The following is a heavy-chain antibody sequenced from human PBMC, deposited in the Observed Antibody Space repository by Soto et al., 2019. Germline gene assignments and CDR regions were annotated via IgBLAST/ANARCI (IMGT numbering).Heavy chain of an antibody. V-gene: IGHV3-15*01. CDR3: IYLGVVGFWALDY. Sequence: EVQLVESGGGLVKPGGSLRLSCAASGFSFSNAWMSWVRQAPGKGLEWVGHIKSKADGGTTVYAAPVKGRFAISRVDSKNTLYLQMNSLKTEDTAVYFCIYLGVVGFWALDYWGQGTLVTVSS. D-gene: IGHD2-15*01. J-gene: IGHJ4*02. CDR2: IKSKADGGTT. CDR1: GFSFSNAW.